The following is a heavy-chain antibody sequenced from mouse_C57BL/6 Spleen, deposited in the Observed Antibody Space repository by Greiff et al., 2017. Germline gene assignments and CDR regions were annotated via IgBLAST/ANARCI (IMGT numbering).Heavy chain of an antibody. J-gene: IGHJ4*01. CDR2: IYPRSGNT. Sequence: VQRVESGAELARPGASVKLSCKASGYTFTSYGISWVKQRTGQGLEWIGEIYPRSGNTYYNEKFKGKATLTADKSSSTAYMELRSLTSEDSAVYFCARRGTTVVEAMDYWGQGTSVTVSS. CDR1: GYTFTSYG. V-gene: IGHV1-81*01. CDR3: ARRGTTVVEAMDY. D-gene: IGHD1-1*01.